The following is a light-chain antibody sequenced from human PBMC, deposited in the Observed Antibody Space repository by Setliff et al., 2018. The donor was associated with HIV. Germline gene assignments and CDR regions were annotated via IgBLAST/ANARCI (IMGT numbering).Light chain of an antibody. V-gene: IGLV2-11*01. J-gene: IGLJ1*01. CDR2: DVN. CDR1: SSDVGYYGF. CDR3: CSYAVTDTYV. Sequence: QSALNQPRSVSGSPGQSVTISCSGTSSDVGYYGFVSWYQHHPLKAPKLIIFDVNKRPSGVPARFSGSKSGSAASLTISGLQIEDEADYYCCSYAVTDTYVFGSGTKVTVL.